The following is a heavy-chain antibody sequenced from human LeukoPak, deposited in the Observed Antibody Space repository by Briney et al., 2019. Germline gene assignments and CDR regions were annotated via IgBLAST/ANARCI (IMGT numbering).Heavy chain of an antibody. V-gene: IGHV1-69*04. CDR1: GGTFSSYA. Sequence: ASVKVSCKASGGTFSSYAISWVRQAPGQGLEWMGRIIPILGIANYAQKFQGRVTITADKSTSTAYMELSSLRSEDTAVYYCARDRNEAVAALNWFDPWGQGTLVTVSS. D-gene: IGHD6-19*01. CDR2: IIPILGIA. CDR3: ARDRNEAVAALNWFDP. J-gene: IGHJ5*02.